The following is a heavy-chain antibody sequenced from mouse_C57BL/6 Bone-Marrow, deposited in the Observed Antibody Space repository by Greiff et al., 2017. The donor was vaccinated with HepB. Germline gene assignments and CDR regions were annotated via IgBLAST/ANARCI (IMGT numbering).Heavy chain of an antibody. Sequence: VQLQQPGAELVKPGASVKMSCKASGYTFTSYWITWVKQRPGQGLEWIGDIYPGSGSTNYNEKFKSKATLTVDTSSSTAYMQLSSLTSEDSAVYDCARGRRGGSSWFAYWGQGTLVTVSA. CDR2: IYPGSGST. V-gene: IGHV1-55*01. CDR3: ARGRRGGSSWFAY. CDR1: GYTFTSYW. D-gene: IGHD1-1*02. J-gene: IGHJ3*01.